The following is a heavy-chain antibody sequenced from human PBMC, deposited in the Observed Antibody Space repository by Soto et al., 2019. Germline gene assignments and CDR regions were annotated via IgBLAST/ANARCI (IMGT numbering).Heavy chain of an antibody. CDR2: INPGNGDA. CDR1: GYTFNKYP. J-gene: IGHJ4*02. Sequence: GPPVKVSCKTSGYTFNKYPIHWVRQAPGQGLEWMGWINPGNGDAGYSQKFQDGVTITRDTSASTAYMELSSLRSEDTAVYYCARKDYYDSGMYYFDYWGQGTLVTVSS. CDR3: ARKDYYDSGMYYFDY. V-gene: IGHV1-3*01. D-gene: IGHD3-22*01.